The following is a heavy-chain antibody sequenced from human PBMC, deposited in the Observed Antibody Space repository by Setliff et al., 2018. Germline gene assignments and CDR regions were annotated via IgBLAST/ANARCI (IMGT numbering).Heavy chain of an antibody. J-gene: IGHJ4*02. D-gene: IGHD3-22*01. CDR1: GYIFTSYG. CDR3: ARVPQEALYYYDRGNYFDY. CDR2: ISTYNGKT. V-gene: IGHV1-18*01. Sequence: ASVKVSCKASGYIFTSYGFSWVRQAPGQGLEWMGWISTYNGKTNYAQKFQGRVTMTTDTSTSTAYMELRSLRSDDTAVYYCARVPQEALYYYDRGNYFDYWGQGTLVTVS.